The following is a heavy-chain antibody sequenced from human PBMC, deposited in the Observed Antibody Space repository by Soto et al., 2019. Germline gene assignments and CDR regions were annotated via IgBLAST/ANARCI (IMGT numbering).Heavy chain of an antibody. CDR3: ASLGYSGSGSGK. V-gene: IGHV4-59*08. CDR2: IYYSGST. CDR1: GTSISSYY. J-gene: IGHJ4*02. Sequence: QVQLHESGPGLVKPSETLALTCTVSGTSISSYYWSWVRQPPGKGLEWIGHIYYSGSTNYNPSLMSRATISVDTSKNQFSLKLTSVTAADTAVYYCASLGYSGSGSGKWGQGTLVTVSS. D-gene: IGHD5-12*01.